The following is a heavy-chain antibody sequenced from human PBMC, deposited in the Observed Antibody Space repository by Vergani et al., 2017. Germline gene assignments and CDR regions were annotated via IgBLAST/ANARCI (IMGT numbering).Heavy chain of an antibody. Sequence: EVQLVESGGGLVKPGGSLRLSCAASGFTFSSYSMNWVRQAPGKGVEWVSSISDSSSYIYYADSVKGRFTISRDNAKNSLYLQMNSLRAEDTAVYYCARVVQWLVSALDIWGKGTMVTVSS. J-gene: IGHJ3*02. CDR1: GFTFSSYS. CDR2: ISDSSSYI. CDR3: ARVVQWLVSALDI. V-gene: IGHV3-21*01. D-gene: IGHD6-19*01.